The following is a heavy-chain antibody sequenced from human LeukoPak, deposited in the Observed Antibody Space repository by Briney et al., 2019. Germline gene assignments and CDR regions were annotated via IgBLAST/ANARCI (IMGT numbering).Heavy chain of an antibody. CDR3: ARDGHYYDSSGYSIPPFDY. CDR1: GFTFSSYS. D-gene: IGHD3-22*01. V-gene: IGHV3-21*04. J-gene: IGHJ4*02. Sequence: GGSLRLSCAASGFTFSSYSMNWVRQAPGKGLEWVSSISSSSSYIYYADSVKGRFTIPRDNAKNSLYLQMNSLRAEDTDVYYCARDGHYYDSSGYSIPPFDYWGQGTLVTVSS. CDR2: ISSSSSYI.